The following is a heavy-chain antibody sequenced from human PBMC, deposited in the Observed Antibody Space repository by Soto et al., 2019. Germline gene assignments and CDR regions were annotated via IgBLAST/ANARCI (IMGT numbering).Heavy chain of an antibody. D-gene: IGHD6-19*01. J-gene: IGHJ4*02. Sequence: ASVKVSFKASGYTFTSYAMHLGRQAPGQRLEWMGWINGGNGNTKYSQKFQGRVTITRDTSASTAYMELSSLRSEDTAVYYCARVSGWYHLDYWGQGTLVTVSS. CDR1: GYTFTSYA. CDR2: INGGNGNT. CDR3: ARVSGWYHLDY. V-gene: IGHV1-3*01.